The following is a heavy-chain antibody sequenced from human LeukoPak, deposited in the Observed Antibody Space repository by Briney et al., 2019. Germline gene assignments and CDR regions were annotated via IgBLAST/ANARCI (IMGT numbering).Heavy chain of an antibody. V-gene: IGHV4-61*02. J-gene: IGHJ5*02. D-gene: IGHD5-18*01. Sequence: SETLSLTCTVSGDSISSGFYYWRWIRQPAGKGLEWIGRSYTSGSTNYNPSLKSRVTISVDTSKNQFSLKLSSVTAADTAVYYCARSGYSHGYYTNWFDPWGQGTLVTVSS. CDR3: ARSGYSHGYYTNWFDP. CDR2: SYTSGST. CDR1: GDSISSGFYY.